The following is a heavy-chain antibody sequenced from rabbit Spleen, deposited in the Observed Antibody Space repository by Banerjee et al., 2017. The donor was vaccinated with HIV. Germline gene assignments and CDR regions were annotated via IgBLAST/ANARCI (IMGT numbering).Heavy chain of an antibody. J-gene: IGHJ4*01. D-gene: IGHD2-1*01. CDR3: ARGFYTYDDYADFYGYYFNL. Sequence: QLKESGGGLVQPGGSLKLSCKASGFDFSTYYMNWVRQAPGKGLEWIGYIEPVFGITYNASWVNGQFTNTSHNAQNTLYLQLNSLTAADTATYFCARGFYTYDDYADFYGYYFNLWGPGTLVTVS. V-gene: IGHV1S7*01. CDR2: IEPVFGIT. CDR1: GFDFSTYY.